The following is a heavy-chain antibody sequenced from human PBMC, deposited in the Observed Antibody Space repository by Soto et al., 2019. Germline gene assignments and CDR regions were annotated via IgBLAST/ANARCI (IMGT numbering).Heavy chain of an antibody. CDR3: ARGSSSWKIDY. J-gene: IGHJ4*02. Sequence: ASVKVSCKASGYTFTSYAMHWVRQAPGQRLEWMGWINAGNGNTKYSQKFQGRVTITRDTSASTAYMELSSLRSEDTAVYYCARGSSSWKIDYWGQGTLVIVSS. D-gene: IGHD6-13*01. V-gene: IGHV1-3*01. CDR1: GYTFTSYA. CDR2: INAGNGNT.